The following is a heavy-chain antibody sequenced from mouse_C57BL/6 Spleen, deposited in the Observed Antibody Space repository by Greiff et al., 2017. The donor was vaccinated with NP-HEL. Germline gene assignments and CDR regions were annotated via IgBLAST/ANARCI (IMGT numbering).Heavy chain of an antibody. Sequence: EVMLVESGGGLVKPGGSLKLSCAASGFTFSSYAMSWVRQTPEKRLEWVATISDGGSYTYYPDNVKGRFTISRDNAKNNLYLQMSHLKSEDTAMYYCARSSGGFDYWGQGTTLTVSS. CDR1: GFTFSSYA. J-gene: IGHJ2*01. V-gene: IGHV5-4*03. D-gene: IGHD1-1*01. CDR3: ARSSGGFDY. CDR2: ISDGGSYT.